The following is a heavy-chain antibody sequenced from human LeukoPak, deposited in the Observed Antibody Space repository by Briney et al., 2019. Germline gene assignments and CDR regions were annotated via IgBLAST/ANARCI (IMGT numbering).Heavy chain of an antibody. D-gene: IGHD1/OR15-1a*01. J-gene: IGHJ5*02. Sequence: GGSLRLSCAASGFTFDDYAMQWVRQAPGKGLEWVSGISWNSGSIGYADSVKGRFTISRDNAKNSLYLQMNSLRAEDTALYYCAKATEQDWFDPWGQGTLVTVSS. V-gene: IGHV3-9*01. CDR3: AKATEQDWFDP. CDR2: ISWNSGSI. CDR1: GFTFDDYA.